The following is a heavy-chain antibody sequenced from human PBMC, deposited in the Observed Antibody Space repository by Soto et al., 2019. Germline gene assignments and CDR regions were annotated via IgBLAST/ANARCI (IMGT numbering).Heavy chain of an antibody. V-gene: IGHV3-23*01. CDR3: AKDTYYYDSSGYYPDAFDI. CDR1: GFTFSSYA. J-gene: IGHJ3*02. D-gene: IGHD3-22*01. Sequence: GESLKISCAASGFTFSSYAMSWVRQAPGKGLEWVSAISGSGGSTYYADSVKGRFTISRDNSKNTLYLQMNSLRAEDTAVYYCAKDTYYYDSSGYYPDAFDIWGQGTMVTVSS. CDR2: ISGSGGST.